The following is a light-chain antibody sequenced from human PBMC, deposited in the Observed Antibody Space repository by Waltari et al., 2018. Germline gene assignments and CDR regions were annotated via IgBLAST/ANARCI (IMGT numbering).Light chain of an antibody. J-gene: IGLJ3*02. CDR3: SSYTSSSTWV. CDR1: SSDVGVYYY. CDR2: EVS. Sequence: QSALTQPASVSGSPGQSISISCTGTSSDVGVYYYVSWYQQYPGKAPKLMIYEVSNRPSGFSSRFSGSKSDNTASLTISGLQAEDEADYYCSSYTSSSTWVFGGGTKLTVL. V-gene: IGLV2-14*01.